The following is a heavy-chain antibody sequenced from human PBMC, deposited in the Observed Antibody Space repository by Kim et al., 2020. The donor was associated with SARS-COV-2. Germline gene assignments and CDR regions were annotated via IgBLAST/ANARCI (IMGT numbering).Heavy chain of an antibody. Sequence: SVKVSCKASGGTFSSYAISWVRQAPEQGLEWMGGIIPIFGTANYAQKFQGRVTITADESTSTAYMELSSLRSEDTAVYYCARGYGGNPFDAFDIWGQGTMVTVSS. D-gene: IGHD2-15*01. CDR2: IIPIFGTA. V-gene: IGHV1-69*13. CDR3: ARGYGGNPFDAFDI. J-gene: IGHJ3*02. CDR1: GGTFSSYA.